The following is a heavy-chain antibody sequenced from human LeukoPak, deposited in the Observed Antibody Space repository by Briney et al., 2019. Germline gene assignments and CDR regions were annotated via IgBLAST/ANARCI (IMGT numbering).Heavy chain of an antibody. CDR2: ISAYNGNT. D-gene: IGHD6-19*01. CDR1: GYTFNSFA. J-gene: IGHJ4*02. V-gene: IGHV1-18*01. Sequence: GASVKVSCKASGYTFNSFAISWVRQAPGQGLEWMGWISAYNGNTNYPQNLQGRVTMTTDTSTSTASMELRSLGSDDTAVYYCARAWRYNSGWFFDYWGQGTLVTVSS. CDR3: ARAWRYNSGWFFDY.